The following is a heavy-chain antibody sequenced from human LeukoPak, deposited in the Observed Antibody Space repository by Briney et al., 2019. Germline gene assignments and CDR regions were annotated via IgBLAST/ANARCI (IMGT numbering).Heavy chain of an antibody. D-gene: IGHD3-10*01. Sequence: PGGSLRLSCAASGFTFSSYAMHWVRQAPGKGLEWVAVISYDGSNKYYADSVKGRFTISRDNSKNTLYLHMNSLRAEDTAVYYCARDWILLWFGELWDWFDPWGQGTLVTVSS. CDR3: ARDWILLWFGELWDWFDP. J-gene: IGHJ5*02. V-gene: IGHV3-30-3*01. CDR1: GFTFSSYA. CDR2: ISYDGSNK.